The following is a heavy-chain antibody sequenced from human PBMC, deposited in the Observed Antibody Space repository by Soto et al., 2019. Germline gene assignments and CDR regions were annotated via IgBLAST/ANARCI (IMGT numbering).Heavy chain of an antibody. V-gene: IGHV3-23*01. CDR3: SKDSRNWIAVSHDGLDV. CDR2: ISGSGGDR. Sequence: EVQLLESGGGLVQPGGSLRLSCAASGFTFSNYAMSWVRQAPGKGLEWVSVISGSGGDRYYADSVKGRFTISRDNPQNRLHLQMNSLRDEDTTVYYCSKDSRNWIAVSHDGLDVWGQGTTVTVSS. J-gene: IGHJ6*02. D-gene: IGHD1-1*01. CDR1: GFTFSNYA.